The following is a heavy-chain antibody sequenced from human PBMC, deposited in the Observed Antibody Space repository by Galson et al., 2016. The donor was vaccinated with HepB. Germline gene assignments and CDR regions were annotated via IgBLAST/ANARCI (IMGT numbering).Heavy chain of an antibody. D-gene: IGHD3-10*01. V-gene: IGHV3-15*01. CDR2: IRGKSDGGTT. Sequence: SLRLSCAVSGFTFSNVWMNWVRQAPGKGLEWVGQIRGKSDGGTTEFAAPVKGRFAISGDDSKNTVYLQMNSLKTEDTAIYYRTTGGITMVGGVPPVAYWGQGTLVTVSS. J-gene: IGHJ4*02. CDR3: TTGGITMVGGVPPVAY. CDR1: GFTFSNVW.